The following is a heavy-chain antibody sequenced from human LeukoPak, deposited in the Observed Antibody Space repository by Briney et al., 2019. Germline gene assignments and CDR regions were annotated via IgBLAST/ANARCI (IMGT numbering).Heavy chain of an antibody. CDR3: ARDLYCSGGTCYRAFDI. D-gene: IGHD2-15*01. CDR1: GFTFSSYA. Sequence: PGGSLRLSCAASGFTFSSYAMNWVRQAPGKGLEWVSTISGSTGSTYYADSVKGRFTISRDNSENTVYFQMNSLRAEDTALYYCARDLYCSGGTCYRAFDIWGQGTMVTVSS. V-gene: IGHV3-23*01. CDR2: ISGSTGST. J-gene: IGHJ3*02.